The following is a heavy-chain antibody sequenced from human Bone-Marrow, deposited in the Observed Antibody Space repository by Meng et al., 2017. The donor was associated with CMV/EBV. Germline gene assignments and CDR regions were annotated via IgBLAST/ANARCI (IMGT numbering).Heavy chain of an antibody. J-gene: IGHJ6*02. CDR3: AHTSGDNGGNPVGEYYYYGMDV. CDR1: GFSLSTSGVG. CDR2: IYWNDDK. Sequence: SGPTLVKPPQTLTLTCTFSGFSLSTSGVGVGWIRQPPGKALEWVALIYWNDDKRYSPSLKSRLTITKDTSKNQVVLTMTNMDTVDTATYYFAHTSGDNGGNPVGEYYYYGMDVWGQGTTVTVSS. D-gene: IGHD4/OR15-4a*01. V-gene: IGHV2-5*01.